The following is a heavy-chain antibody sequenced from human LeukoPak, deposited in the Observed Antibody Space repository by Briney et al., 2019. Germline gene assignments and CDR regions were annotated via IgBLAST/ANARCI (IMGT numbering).Heavy chain of an antibody. CDR1: GFTFGDYA. V-gene: IGHV3-49*04. J-gene: IGHJ4*02. D-gene: IGHD3-10*01. CDR3: TRRSGRLHFDY. CDR2: IRSKAYGGTT. Sequence: SGRSLRLSCTASGFTFGDYAMSWVRQAPGKGLEWVGFIRSKAYGGTTEYAASVKGRFTISRDDSKSIAYLQMNSLKTEDTAVYYCTRRSGRLHFDYWGQGTLVTVSS.